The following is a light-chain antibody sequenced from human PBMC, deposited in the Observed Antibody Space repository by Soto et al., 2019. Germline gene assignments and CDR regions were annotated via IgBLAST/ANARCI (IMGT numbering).Light chain of an antibody. Sequence: QSVLTQPPSASGTPGQRGTISCAGSSSNIGSNTVNWYQQLPGTAPKLLIYGNNQRPSGVPDRFSGSKSGTSASLAISGLQSEDEADYYCATWDDSLNGVVFGGGTKLTVL. CDR1: SSNIGSNT. V-gene: IGLV1-44*01. CDR3: ATWDDSLNGVV. J-gene: IGLJ2*01. CDR2: GNN.